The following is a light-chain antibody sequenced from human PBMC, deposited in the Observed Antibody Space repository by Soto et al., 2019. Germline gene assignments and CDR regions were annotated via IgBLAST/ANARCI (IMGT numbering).Light chain of an antibody. CDR2: DAS. J-gene: IGKJ1*01. CDR3: QQYNSYSPT. CDR1: QSISSW. Sequence: DIQMTQSPSTLSASVGDRVTITCRASQSISSWLAWYQQKPGKAPKLLIYDASSLESGVPSGFSSSGSGTEFTLTISSLQPDDFATDYCQQYNSYSPTFGQGTKVDIK. V-gene: IGKV1-5*01.